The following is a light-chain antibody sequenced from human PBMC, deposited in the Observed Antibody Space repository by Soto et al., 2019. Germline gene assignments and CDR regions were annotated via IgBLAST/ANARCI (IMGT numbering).Light chain of an antibody. V-gene: IGKV3-15*01. CDR1: HSVRSD. Sequence: EIVMTQSPATLSVSPGERATLSCXXSHSVRSDLAWYQQKPGQSPRLLIFDASTRATGIPARFSGSGSGTEFTLTISNLQSEDFAVYYCHQYNKWPPITFGQGTRLEI. CDR2: DAS. J-gene: IGKJ5*01. CDR3: HQYNKWPPIT.